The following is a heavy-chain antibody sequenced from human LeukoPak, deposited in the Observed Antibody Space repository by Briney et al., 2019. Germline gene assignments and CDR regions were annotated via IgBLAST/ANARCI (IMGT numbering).Heavy chain of an antibody. J-gene: IGHJ4*02. D-gene: IGHD2-2*01. V-gene: IGHV3-30-3*01. Sequence: GGSLRLSCAASGFTFSSYAMHWVRQAPGKGLEWVAVISYDGSNKYYADSVKGRFTISRDNAKNTLYLQMNSLRAEDTAVYYCARDLVDTRAFDYWGQGTLVTVSS. CDR1: GFTFSSYA. CDR3: ARDLVDTRAFDY. CDR2: ISYDGSNK.